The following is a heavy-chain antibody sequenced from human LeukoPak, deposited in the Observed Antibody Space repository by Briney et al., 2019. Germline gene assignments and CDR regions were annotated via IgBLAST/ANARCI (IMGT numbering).Heavy chain of an antibody. CDR1: GFTFSSYA. V-gene: IGHV3-23*01. CDR2: ISGHGGSS. CDR3: AKFPVVVPAALTPFFDY. Sequence: PGGSLRLSCAASGFTFSSYAMAWVRQAPGKGLEWVSAISGHGGSSYFAESVKGRFTISRDTSKNTLYLQMNSLRVEDTAVYYCAKFPVVVPAALTPFFDYWGQGTLVTVSS. J-gene: IGHJ4*02. D-gene: IGHD2-2*01.